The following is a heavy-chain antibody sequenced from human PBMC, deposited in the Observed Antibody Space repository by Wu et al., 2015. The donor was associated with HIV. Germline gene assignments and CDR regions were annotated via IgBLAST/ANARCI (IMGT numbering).Heavy chain of an antibody. J-gene: IGHJ3*02. V-gene: IGHV1-8*02. CDR2: MNPDRGNT. D-gene: IGHD4-17*01. CDR3: ARGLHGDYRVDI. CDR1: GYPFTSYY. Sequence: QVQLVQSGGEVKKPGASVKVSCKASGYPFTSYYMHWVRQATGQGLEWMGWMNPDRGNTGYAQKFQGRVTMTRNTSIRTAYMELSSLRSEDTAVYYCARGLHGDYRVDIWGQGTMVTVSS.